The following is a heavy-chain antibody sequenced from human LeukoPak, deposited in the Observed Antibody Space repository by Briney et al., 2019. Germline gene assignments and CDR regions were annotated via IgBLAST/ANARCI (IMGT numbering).Heavy chain of an antibody. CDR3: ATAPFPYYDFWSGYYTPFDY. CDR1: GFTFSSYW. V-gene: IGHV3-7*01. Sequence: GGSLRLSCAASGFTFSSYWMSWVRQAPGKGLEWVANIKQDGSEKYYVDSVKGRFTISRDNAKNSLYLQMNSLRAEDTAVYYCATAPFPYYDFWSGYYTPFDYWGQGTLVTVSS. D-gene: IGHD3-3*01. CDR2: IKQDGSEK. J-gene: IGHJ4*02.